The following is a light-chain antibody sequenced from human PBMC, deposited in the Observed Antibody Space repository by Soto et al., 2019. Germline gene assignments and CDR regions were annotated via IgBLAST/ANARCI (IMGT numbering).Light chain of an antibody. CDR3: QQYGSSPPYT. CDR2: AAS. CDR1: RSFASSY. Sequence: EIVLTRSPGTLSLSPGERATLSCRASRSFASSYLAWYQQKPGQAPRLLIYAASIRATGIPDRFIGSGSATDFTLTISRLEPEDSAVYYCQQYGSSPPYTFGQGTRLEIK. J-gene: IGKJ5*01. V-gene: IGKV3-20*01.